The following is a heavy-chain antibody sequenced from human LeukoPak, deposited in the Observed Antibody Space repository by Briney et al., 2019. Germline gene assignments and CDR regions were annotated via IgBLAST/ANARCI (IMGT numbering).Heavy chain of an antibody. Sequence: GGSLRLSCAASGFTFSSYEMNWVRQAPGKGLEWVSYISSSGSTIYYADSVKGRFTISRDNAKNSLYLQMNSLRAEDTAVYYCARAGYQGDYYYYFYMDVWGKGTTVTVSS. V-gene: IGHV3-48*03. CDR3: ARAGYQGDYYYYFYMDV. J-gene: IGHJ6*03. CDR1: GFTFSSYE. D-gene: IGHD2-2*03. CDR2: ISSSGSTI.